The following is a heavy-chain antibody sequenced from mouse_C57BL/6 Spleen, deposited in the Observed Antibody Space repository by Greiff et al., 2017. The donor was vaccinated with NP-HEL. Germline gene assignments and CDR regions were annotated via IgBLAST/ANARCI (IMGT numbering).Heavy chain of an antibody. Sequence: EVQLQQSGPGLVKPSQSLSLTCSVTGYSITSGYYWNWIRQFPGNKLEWMGYISYDGSNNYNPSLKNRISITRDTSKNQFFLKLNSVTTEDTATYYCARLGWSRGILDYWGQGTTLTVSS. CDR2: ISYDGSN. J-gene: IGHJ2*01. V-gene: IGHV3-6*01. D-gene: IGHD2-10*02. CDR3: ARLGWSRGILDY. CDR1: GYSITSGYY.